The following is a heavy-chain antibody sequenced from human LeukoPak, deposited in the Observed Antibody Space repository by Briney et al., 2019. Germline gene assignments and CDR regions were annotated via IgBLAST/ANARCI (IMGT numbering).Heavy chain of an antibody. D-gene: IGHD3-16*01. Sequence: NPSETLSLTCAVYGGSFSGYYWSWIRQPPGKGLEWIGEINHSGSTNYNPSLKSRVTISVDTSKNQFSLKLSSVTAADTAVYYCARGDYYDGGGRNWSDPWGQETLVTVSS. J-gene: IGHJ5*02. CDR2: INHSGST. CDR3: ARGDYYDGGGRNWSDP. CDR1: GGSFSGYY. V-gene: IGHV4-34*01.